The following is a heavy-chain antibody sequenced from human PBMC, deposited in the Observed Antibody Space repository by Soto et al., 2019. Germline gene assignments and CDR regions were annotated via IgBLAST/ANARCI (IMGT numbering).Heavy chain of an antibody. CDR1: GHTFTSYG. V-gene: IGHV1-18*01. J-gene: IGHJ6*02. Sequence: ASVKVSCKASGHTFTSYGISWVRQAPGQGLEWMGWISAYNGNTNYAQKLQGRVTMTTDTSTSTAYMELRSLRSDDTAVYYCAREGGSSWYDYYYYYGMDVWGQGTTVTVSS. CDR2: ISAYNGNT. D-gene: IGHD6-13*01. CDR3: AREGGSSWYDYYYYYGMDV.